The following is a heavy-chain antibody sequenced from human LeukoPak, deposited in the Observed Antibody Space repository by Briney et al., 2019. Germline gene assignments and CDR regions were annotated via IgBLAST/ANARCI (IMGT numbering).Heavy chain of an antibody. J-gene: IGHJ4*02. Sequence: SETLSLTCSVSGGSISSHYWGWIRQPPGKGLEWIGSIYYSGSTYYNPSLKSRVTISVDTSKNQFSLKLSSVTAADTAVYYCARQRLQLVVSYFDYWGQGTLVTVSS. CDR1: GGSISSHY. D-gene: IGHD6-6*01. CDR3: ARQRLQLVVSYFDY. V-gene: IGHV4-39*01. CDR2: IYYSGST.